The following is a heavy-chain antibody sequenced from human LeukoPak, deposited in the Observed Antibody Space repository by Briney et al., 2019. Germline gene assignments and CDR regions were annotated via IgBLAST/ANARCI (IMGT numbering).Heavy chain of an antibody. Sequence: SQTLSLTCDISGDSVSRSGVAWNWIRQSPSRGLEWLGRTYYRSKWYNDYAVSVKSRITINPDTSKNQFSLQLNSVTPEDTAVYYCARGSALMWAVWFDPWGQGTLVTVSS. D-gene: IGHD1-26*01. V-gene: IGHV6-1*01. J-gene: IGHJ5*02. CDR2: TYYRSKWYN. CDR3: ARGSALMWAVWFDP. CDR1: GDSVSRSGVA.